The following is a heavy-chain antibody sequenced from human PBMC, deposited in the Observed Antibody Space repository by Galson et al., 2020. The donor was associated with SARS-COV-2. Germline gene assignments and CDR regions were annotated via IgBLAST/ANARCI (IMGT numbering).Heavy chain of an antibody. J-gene: IGHJ4*02. Sequence: GGSLRLSCAASGFTFSDFYMDWVRQAPGQGLEWLGHIRDKHSGYSTEYAASVRGRFTVSRDDSKNLVYLQMNSLKIEDTAIYYCSKDWSGAGEFWGQGTLVTVSS. V-gene: IGHV3-72*01. CDR3: SKDWSGAGEF. D-gene: IGHD3-16*01. CDR2: IRDKHSGYST. CDR1: GFTFSDFY.